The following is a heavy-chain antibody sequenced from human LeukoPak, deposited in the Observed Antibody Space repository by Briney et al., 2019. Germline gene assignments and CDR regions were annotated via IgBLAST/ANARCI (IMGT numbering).Heavy chain of an antibody. J-gene: IGHJ4*02. V-gene: IGHV3-30-3*01. Sequence: GGSLRLSCAASGFTFSSYAMHWVRQAPGKGLEWVAVISYDGSNKYYADSVKGRFTISRDNSKNTLYLQMNSLRAEDTAVYYCAKDRTWGYYDSSGSFDYWGQGTLVTVSS. CDR3: AKDRTWGYYDSSGSFDY. CDR2: ISYDGSNK. CDR1: GFTFSSYA. D-gene: IGHD3-22*01.